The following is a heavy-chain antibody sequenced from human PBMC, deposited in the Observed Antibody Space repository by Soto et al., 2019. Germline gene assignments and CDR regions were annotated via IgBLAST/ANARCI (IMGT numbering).Heavy chain of an antibody. V-gene: IGHV1-46*01. Sequence: GASVKVSCKASGYTFTSYYMHWVRQAPGQGLEWMGIINPSGGSTSYAQKFQGRVTMTRDTSTSTVYMELSSLRSEDTAVYYCARDPLGFGVSEYYFDYWGQGTLVTVSS. CDR1: GYTFTSYY. CDR3: ARDPLGFGVSEYYFDY. D-gene: IGHD3-3*01. J-gene: IGHJ4*02. CDR2: INPSGGST.